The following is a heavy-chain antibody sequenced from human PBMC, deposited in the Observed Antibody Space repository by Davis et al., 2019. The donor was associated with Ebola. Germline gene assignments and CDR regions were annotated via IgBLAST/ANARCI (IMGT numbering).Heavy chain of an antibody. V-gene: IGHV4-59*08. Sequence: SETLSLTCSVSGGSVGSDYWSWIRQPPGKGLEWIGYIYYSGSTNYNPSLKSRVTISVDTSKNQFSLKLTSVTAADTAVYYCARLDNSWGQGTLVTVSS. CDR1: GGSVGSDY. J-gene: IGHJ4*02. CDR3: ARLDNS. CDR2: IYYSGST. D-gene: IGHD1-1*01.